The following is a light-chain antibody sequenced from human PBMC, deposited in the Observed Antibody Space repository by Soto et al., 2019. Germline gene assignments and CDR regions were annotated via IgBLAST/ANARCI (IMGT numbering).Light chain of an antibody. J-gene: IGLJ1*01. Sequence: QSALTQPASVSGSPGQSITISCTGTSSDVGGYNYVSWYQQHPGKAPKLMIYDVSNRPSGVSNRFSGSKSGNTASLTSSGLQAEAEADDYCSSYTRSSTYVFGTGTKLTVL. CDR1: SSDVGGYNY. CDR3: SSYTRSSTYV. V-gene: IGLV2-14*01. CDR2: DVS.